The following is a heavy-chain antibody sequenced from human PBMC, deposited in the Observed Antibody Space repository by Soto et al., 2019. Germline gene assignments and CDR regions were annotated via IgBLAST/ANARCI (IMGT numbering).Heavy chain of an antibody. CDR2: INDRGSI. J-gene: IGHJ2*01. CDR3: ARESHDILTGPPWVWYFDL. V-gene: IGHV4-34*01. Sequence: QVQLQQWGAGPLRPLETLSLTCGVSGGSFSGYYWAWIRQSPGKGLEWIGEINDRGSINYNPSLKSGVSISVDTSKKHYSLKLRSVTAADTAVYYCARESHDILTGPPWVWYFDLWGRGTLVTVSS. D-gene: IGHD3-9*01. CDR1: GGSFSGYY.